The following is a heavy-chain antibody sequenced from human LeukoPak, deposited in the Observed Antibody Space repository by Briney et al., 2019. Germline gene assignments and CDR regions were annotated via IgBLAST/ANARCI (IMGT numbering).Heavy chain of an antibody. J-gene: IGHJ5*02. CDR3: AREGTAGTNLNWFDP. CDR1: GGSNSIYY. Sequence: SETLSHTRTVTGGSNSIYYWSWIPHPPAQRLHLLGSISYSGSTNFNPSLKSRVTISVDTSKNQFSLQLSSVTAADTAVYYCAREGTAGTNLNWFDPWGQGTLVTVSS. V-gene: IGHV4-59*01. CDR2: ISYSGST. D-gene: IGHD1-1*01.